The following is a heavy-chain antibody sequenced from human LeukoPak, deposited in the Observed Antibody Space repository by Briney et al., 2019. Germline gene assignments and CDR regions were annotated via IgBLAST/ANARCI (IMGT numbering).Heavy chain of an antibody. D-gene: IGHD7-27*01. Sequence: GGSLRLSCAASGFTFSSYAMHWVRQAPGKGLEWVAVISYDGSNKYYADSVKGRFTISRDNSKNTLYLQVNSLRAEDTALYYCAKPKVSSTGVYYYGMDVWGQGTTVTVSS. J-gene: IGHJ6*02. CDR2: ISYDGSNK. CDR3: AKPKVSSTGVYYYGMDV. CDR1: GFTFSSYA. V-gene: IGHV3-30-3*02.